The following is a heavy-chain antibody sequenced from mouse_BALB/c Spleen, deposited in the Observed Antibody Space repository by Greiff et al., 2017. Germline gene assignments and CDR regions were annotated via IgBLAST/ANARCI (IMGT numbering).Heavy chain of an antibody. J-gene: IGHJ2*01. CDR3: ARVDYYGSNFDY. Sequence: VQRVESGPGLVAPSQSLSITCTVSGFSLSSYSVHWVRQPPGKGLEWLGMIWGGGSTDYTSALKSRLSISKDNSKCQVFLKMNSLQTDDTAMYYCARVDYYGSNFDYWGQGTTLTVSS. CDR2: IWGGGST. D-gene: IGHD1-1*01. V-gene: IGHV2-6-4*01. CDR1: GFSLSSYS.